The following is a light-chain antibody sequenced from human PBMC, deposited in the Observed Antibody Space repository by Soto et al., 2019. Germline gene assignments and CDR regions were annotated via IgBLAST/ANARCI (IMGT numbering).Light chain of an antibody. Sequence: EIVLTQSPATLSLSPGERATLSCGASQSVSTYSAWYQQKPGQAPRLLIYDVSNRATGIPARFSGSGSGTNFTLTISGLEPEDFAVYYCQHRSGWPPWTFGQGTKVQI. CDR1: QSVSTY. V-gene: IGKV3-11*01. CDR2: DVS. CDR3: QHRSGWPPWT. J-gene: IGKJ1*01.